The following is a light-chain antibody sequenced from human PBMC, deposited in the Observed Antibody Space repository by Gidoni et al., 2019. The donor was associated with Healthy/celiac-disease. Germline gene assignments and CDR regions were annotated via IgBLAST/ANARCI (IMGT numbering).Light chain of an antibody. Sequence: DIQMTQSPSTLSASVGDRVTITCRASQRISSWLAWYQQKPGKAPKLLIYKASSLESGVPSRFSGSGSGTEFTLTISSLQPDDFATYYCQQYNSYSPFGQGTKLEIK. J-gene: IGKJ2*01. V-gene: IGKV1-5*03. CDR2: KAS. CDR1: QRISSW. CDR3: QQYNSYSP.